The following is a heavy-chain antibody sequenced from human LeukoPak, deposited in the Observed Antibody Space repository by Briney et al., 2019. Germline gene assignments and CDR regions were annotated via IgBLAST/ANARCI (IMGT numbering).Heavy chain of an antibody. CDR2: ISYDGSNK. J-gene: IGHJ4*02. CDR3: VSPKGSGSYGFDY. D-gene: IGHD3-10*01. CDR1: GFTFSSYA. Sequence: GRSLRLSCAASGFTFSSYAMHWVRQAPGKGLEWVAVISYDGSNKYYADSVKGRFTISRDNSKNTLYLQMNSLRAEDTAVYYCVSPKGSGSYGFDYWGQGTLVTVSS. V-gene: IGHV3-30-3*01.